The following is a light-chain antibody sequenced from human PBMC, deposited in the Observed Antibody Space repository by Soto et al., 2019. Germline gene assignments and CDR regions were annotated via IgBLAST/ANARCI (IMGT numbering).Light chain of an antibody. CDR2: EAS. V-gene: IGKV3-20*01. Sequence: DTVKMGSPGSLALAQVEGAALSLKERQSVNSRYIAWYQVKPGQAPRLLIYEASSRATGIPDRFSGGGSGTHFTLAISKVEPDYFSVYYCQQYGRPPRATFGQGTRLEIK. CDR3: QQYGRPPRAT. J-gene: IGKJ5*01. CDR1: QSVNSRY.